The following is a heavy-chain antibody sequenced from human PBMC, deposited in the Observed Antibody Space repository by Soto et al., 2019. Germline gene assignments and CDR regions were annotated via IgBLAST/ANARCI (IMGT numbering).Heavy chain of an antibody. J-gene: IGHJ4*01. Sequence: KPGGSLRLSCAASGFTFNDDYMGWIRQAPGKGLEWVSFISSSLTYVKYADSVKGRFTISRDNAKDSLSLQMNSLRAEDTAVYYCVRSRWLYAIDYWGHGILVTVSS. V-gene: IGHV3-11*03. CDR3: VRSRWLYAIDY. D-gene: IGHD4-17*01. CDR1: GFTFNDDY. CDR2: ISSSLTYV.